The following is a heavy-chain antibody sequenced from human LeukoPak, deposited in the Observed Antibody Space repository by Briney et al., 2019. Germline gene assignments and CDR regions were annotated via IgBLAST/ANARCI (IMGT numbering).Heavy chain of an antibody. CDR1: GYSFTSYW. CDR3: ARSNVLRYFDWLLYDYFDY. D-gene: IGHD3-9*01. J-gene: IGHJ4*02. CDR2: IYPGDSDT. Sequence: GESLKISCKGSGYSFTSYWIGWVRQMPGKGLEWMGIIYPGDSDTRYSPSFQGQVTISADKSISTAYLQWSSLKASDTAMYYCARSNVLRYFDWLLYDYFDYWGQGTLVTVSS. V-gene: IGHV5-51*01.